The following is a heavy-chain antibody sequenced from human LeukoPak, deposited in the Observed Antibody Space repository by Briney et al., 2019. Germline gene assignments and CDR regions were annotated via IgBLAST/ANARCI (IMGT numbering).Heavy chain of an antibody. V-gene: IGHV4-59*01. CDR2: IYYSGST. CDR1: GGSISSYY. Sequence: PSETLSLTCTVSGGSISSYYWSWIRQPPGKGLEWIGYIYYSGSTNYNPSLKSRVTISVDTSKNQFSLKLSSVTAADTAVYYCARECSGMAQIGAFDIWGQGTMVTVSS. D-gene: IGHD3-10*02. CDR3: ARECSGMAQIGAFDI. J-gene: IGHJ3*02.